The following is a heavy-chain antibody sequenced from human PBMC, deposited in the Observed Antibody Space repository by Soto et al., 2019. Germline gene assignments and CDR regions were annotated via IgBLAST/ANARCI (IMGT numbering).Heavy chain of an antibody. CDR2: ISSTGRTI. Sequence: GGSLRLSCGASGFTFSNYYMSWIRQAPGRGLEWVSYISSTGRTIYYADSVKGRFTVSRDNAQNSLSLKLNSLRVEDTAVYYCARSYSSGWEFDYWGQGTQVTVSS. CDR3: ARSYSSGWEFDY. V-gene: IGHV3-11*01. D-gene: IGHD6-19*01. CDR1: GFTFSNYY. J-gene: IGHJ4*02.